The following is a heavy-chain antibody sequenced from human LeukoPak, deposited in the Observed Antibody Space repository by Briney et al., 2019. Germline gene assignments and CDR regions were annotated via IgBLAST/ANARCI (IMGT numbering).Heavy chain of an antibody. V-gene: IGHV3-7*01. CDR2: IKHDGSMT. J-gene: IGHJ4*02. Sequence: QSGGSLRLSCAASGFIFSDYWMSWVRQAPGKGLEWVANIKHDGSMTFYVDSVKGRFTVSRDNAKNSVYLQLNSLRDEDTAVYYCARASTGRSRDYWGQGTLVTVSS. CDR3: ARASTGRSRDY. D-gene: IGHD2-2*01. CDR1: GFIFSDYW.